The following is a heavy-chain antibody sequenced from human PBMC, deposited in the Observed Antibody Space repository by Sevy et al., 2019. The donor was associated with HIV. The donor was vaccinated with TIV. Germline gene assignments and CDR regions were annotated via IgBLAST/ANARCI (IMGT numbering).Heavy chain of an antibody. D-gene: IGHD3-22*01. J-gene: IGHJ3*02. V-gene: IGHV3-23*01. CDR1: GFTFSSYA. CDR3: AKFPTTYYYDSSGPDHDAFDI. Sequence: GGSLRLSCPPSGFTFSSYAMSWARQAPGKGLEWVSAISGSGGRTYYPDSVKGRFTISRDNSKNTRYLQMNSLRAEDTAVYYCAKFPTTYYYDSSGPDHDAFDIWGQGTMVTVSS. CDR2: ISGSGGRT.